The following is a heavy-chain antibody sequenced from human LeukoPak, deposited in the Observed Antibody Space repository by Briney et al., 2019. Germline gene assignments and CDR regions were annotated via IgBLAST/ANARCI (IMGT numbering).Heavy chain of an antibody. V-gene: IGHV3-23*01. CDR2: ISGSGDNT. J-gene: IGHJ5*02. Sequence: GGSLRLSCAASGFTFSGFAMSWVRRTPGKGLEWVSGISGSGDNTLYADSVKGRFTISRDNAKNSLYLQMNSLRAEDTAVYFCARDQVDYYYGSGSYRWFDPWGQGTLVTVSS. CDR3: ARDQVDYYYGSGSYRWFDP. CDR1: GFTFSGFA. D-gene: IGHD3-10*01.